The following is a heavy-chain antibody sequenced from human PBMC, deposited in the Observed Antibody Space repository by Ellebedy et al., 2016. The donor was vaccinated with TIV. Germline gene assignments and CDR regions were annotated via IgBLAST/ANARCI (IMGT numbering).Heavy chain of an antibody. Sequence: AESLKISCKSSGSSFTSYWIGWVRQMPGKVLEWMGIIYPGDSHTTYSQSFHGQVTMSADKSISTAYLQWSSLKASDTAMYYCARYSGGSYSYFDLWGRGTLVTVSS. CDR2: IYPGDSHT. V-gene: IGHV5-51*01. J-gene: IGHJ2*01. D-gene: IGHD2-15*01. CDR1: GSSFTSYW. CDR3: ARYSGGSYSYFDL.